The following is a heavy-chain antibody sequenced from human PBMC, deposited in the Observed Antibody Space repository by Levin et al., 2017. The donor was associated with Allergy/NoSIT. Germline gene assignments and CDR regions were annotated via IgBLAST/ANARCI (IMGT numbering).Heavy chain of an antibody. V-gene: IGHV4-38-2*01. CDR2: IHHSGAT. J-gene: IGHJ4*02. Sequence: ETLSLTCAVSGSSITTDFFWGWVRQPPGKGLEWIGSIHHSGATFYNSSLKSRVTVSLDTSNNQFSLVMASMSAADTAVYYCARARVVAAAPHYFDFWGQGTLATVSS. CDR1: GSSITTDFF. CDR3: ARARVVAAAPHYFDF. D-gene: IGHD2-15*01.